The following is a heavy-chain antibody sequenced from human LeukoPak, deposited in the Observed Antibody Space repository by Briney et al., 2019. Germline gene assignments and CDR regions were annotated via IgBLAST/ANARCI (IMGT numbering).Heavy chain of an antibody. CDR3: ARGGPHKYSYGCFDY. CDR2: IYYSGST. J-gene: IGHJ4*02. Sequence: SQTLSLTCTVSGGSISSGDYYWSWIRQPPGKGLEWIGYIYYSGSTYYNPSLKSRVTISVDTSKNQFSLKLSSVTAADTAVYYCARGGPHKYSYGCFDYWGRGTLVTVSS. V-gene: IGHV4-30-4*01. CDR1: GGSISSGDYY. D-gene: IGHD5-18*01.